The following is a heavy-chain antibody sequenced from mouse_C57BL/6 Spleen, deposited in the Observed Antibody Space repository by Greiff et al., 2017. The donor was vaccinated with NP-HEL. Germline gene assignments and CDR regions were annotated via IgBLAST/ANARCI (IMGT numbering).Heavy chain of an antibody. CDR1: GFTFSSYA. D-gene: IGHD1-1*01. CDR2: ISDGGSYT. J-gene: IGHJ3*01. CDR3: ARECGSSYTWFAY. Sequence: EVKLMESGGGLVKPGGSLKLSCAASGFTFSSYAMSWVRQTPEKRLEWVATISDGGSYTYYPDNVKGRFTISRDNAKNNLYLQMSHLKSEDTAMYYCARECGSSYTWFAYWGQGTLVTVSA. V-gene: IGHV5-4*01.